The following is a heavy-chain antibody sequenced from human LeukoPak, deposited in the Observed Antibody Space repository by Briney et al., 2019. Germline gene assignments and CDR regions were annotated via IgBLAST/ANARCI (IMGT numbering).Heavy chain of an antibody. J-gene: IGHJ4*02. V-gene: IGHV3-23*01. Sequence: PGGSLRLSCAASGFTFSSYAMSWVRQAPGKGLEWVSAISGSGGSTYYADSVKGRFTVSRDNSKNTLYLQMNSLRAEDTAVYYCAKGLLRYTFFDYWGQGTLVTVSS. CDR1: GFTFSSYA. D-gene: IGHD3-9*01. CDR3: AKGLLRYTFFDY. CDR2: ISGSGGST.